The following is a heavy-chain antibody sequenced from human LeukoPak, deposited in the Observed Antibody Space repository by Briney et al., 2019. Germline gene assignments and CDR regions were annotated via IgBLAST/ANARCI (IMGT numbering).Heavy chain of an antibody. J-gene: IGHJ6*02. V-gene: IGHV3-21*04. D-gene: IGHD2-2*01. CDR3: AKIVVPAAYYFYGRDV. Sequence: GGSLRLSCAASGFTFSSYSMNWVRQAPGKGLEWVSSISSSSSYIYYADSVKGRFTISRDNSKKTVDLQMNSLRVEDTAIFYCAKIVVPAAYYFYGRDVGGQGTTVTVSS. CDR1: GFTFSSYS. CDR2: ISSSSSYI.